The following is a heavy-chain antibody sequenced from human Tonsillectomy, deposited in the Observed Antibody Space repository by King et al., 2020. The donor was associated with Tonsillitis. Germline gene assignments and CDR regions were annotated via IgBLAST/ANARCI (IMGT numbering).Heavy chain of an antibody. CDR2: IYYSRLT. CDR1: VGPILSTDYY. V-gene: IGHV4-39*01. CDR3: ARQDGSPTFDH. D-gene: IGHD3-10*01. Sequence: QLQESGPGLVKPSETLSLTCTVSVGPILSTDYYWGWIRQPPGKGLEWIGSIYYSRLTNYNPSLRSRVTISVDTSKNQVSLNLKSVTAADTAVYYCARQDGSPTFDHWCQGTLVTVSS. J-gene: IGHJ4*02.